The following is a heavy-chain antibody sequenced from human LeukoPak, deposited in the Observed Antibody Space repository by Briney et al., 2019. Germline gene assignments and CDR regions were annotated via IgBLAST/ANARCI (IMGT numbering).Heavy chain of an antibody. J-gene: IGHJ6*03. D-gene: IGHD2-2*02. CDR2: LKSKSDGGTT. CDR1: GFTFSNAW. CDR3: TTDLCSSTSCYRRYYYYMDV. Sequence: GGSLRLSCAASGFTFSNAWMSWVRQAPGKGLECVGRLKSKSDGGTTDYAAPVKGRFTISRDDSKNTLYLQMNSLKTEDTAVYYCTTDLCSSTSCYRRYYYYMDVWGKGTTVTVSS. V-gene: IGHV3-15*01.